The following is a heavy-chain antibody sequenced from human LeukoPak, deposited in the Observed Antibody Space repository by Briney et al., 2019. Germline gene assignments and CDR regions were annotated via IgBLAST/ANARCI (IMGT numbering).Heavy chain of an antibody. CDR3: ARELGINAFDV. CDR2: IDPNSGVT. D-gene: IGHD3-16*01. CDR1: GYTLTDNH. Sequence: ASVKVSCKTSGYTLTDNHLYWVRQAPEQGPEWMGWIDPNSGVTNFAQNFQGRLTMTRDTSINTAYMELSRLTSDDTAVYYCARELGINAFDVWGQGTMVTVSS. J-gene: IGHJ3*01. V-gene: IGHV1-2*02.